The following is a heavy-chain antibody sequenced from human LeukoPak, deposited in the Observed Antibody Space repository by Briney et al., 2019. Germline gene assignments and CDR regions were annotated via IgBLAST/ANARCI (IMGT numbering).Heavy chain of an antibody. CDR1: GFTFSNYW. V-gene: IGHV3-74*01. CDR2: INNDGSTT. J-gene: IGHJ4*02. D-gene: IGHD3-3*01. Sequence: GGSLRLSCAASGFTFSNYWMHWVRPAPGKGLVWVSRINNDGSTTNYADSVKGRFTISRDNAKNTLYLQMNSLRAEDAAVYYCVRLLDVDYWGQGTLVTVSS. CDR3: VRLLDVDY.